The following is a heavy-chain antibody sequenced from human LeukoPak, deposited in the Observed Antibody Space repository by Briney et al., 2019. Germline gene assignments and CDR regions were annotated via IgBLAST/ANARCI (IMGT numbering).Heavy chain of an antibody. D-gene: IGHD6-19*01. J-gene: IGHJ4*02. V-gene: IGHV1-69*13. CDR2: IIPIFGTA. CDR3: ASSSYSSGWYLFDY. Sequence: GASVKVSCKASGGTFSSYAISWVRQAPGQGLEWLGGIIPIFGTANYEQKFQGRVTITADESTSTVYMELSSLRSEDTAVYYCASSSYSSGWYLFDYWGQGTLVTVSS. CDR1: GGTFSSYA.